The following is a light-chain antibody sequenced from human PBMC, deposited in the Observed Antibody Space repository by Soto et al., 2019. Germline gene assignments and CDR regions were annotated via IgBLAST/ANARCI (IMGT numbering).Light chain of an antibody. V-gene: IGLV1-44*01. J-gene: IGLJ3*02. CDR1: RSNIGSNA. CDR2: NDN. Sequence: QSVLTQPPSASGTPGQRVTICCSGSRSNIGSNAVSWYQQLPGTAPKLLIYNDNQRPSGVPDRFSASKSGTSASLAIGGLQSEDEADYSCAAWDDSLNARGVFGGGTKLTVL. CDR3: AAWDDSLNARGV.